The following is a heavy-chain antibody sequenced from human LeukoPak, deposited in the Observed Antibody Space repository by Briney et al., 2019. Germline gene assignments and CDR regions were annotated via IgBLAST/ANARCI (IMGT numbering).Heavy chain of an antibody. CDR2: ISYDGSNK. Sequence: LSLTCTVSGGSISITSYYWGWIRQPPGKGLEWVAAISYDGSNKYYADSVKGRFTISSDNFKNTLYLQMNRLRAEDTGVYYCAAEGVYYYDSSGYLGYWGQGTLVTVSS. V-gene: IGHV3-30*14. CDR3: AAEGVYYYDSSGYLGY. D-gene: IGHD3-22*01. CDR1: GGSISITSYY. J-gene: IGHJ4*02.